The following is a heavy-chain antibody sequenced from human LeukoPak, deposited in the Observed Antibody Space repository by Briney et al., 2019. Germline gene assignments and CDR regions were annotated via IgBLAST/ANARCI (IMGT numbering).Heavy chain of an antibody. V-gene: IGHV4-38-2*02. D-gene: IGHD2-2*01. CDR1: GYSISSGYY. CDR2: IYHSGST. Sequence: SETLSLTCTVSGYSISSGYYWGWIRQPPGKGLEWIGSIYHSGSTYYNPSLKSRVTISVDTSKNQFSLKLSSVTAADTAVYYCAREACCSSTSCYSFPIAYYYYYYMDVWGKGTTVTVSS. J-gene: IGHJ6*03. CDR3: AREACCSSTSCYSFPIAYYYYYYMDV.